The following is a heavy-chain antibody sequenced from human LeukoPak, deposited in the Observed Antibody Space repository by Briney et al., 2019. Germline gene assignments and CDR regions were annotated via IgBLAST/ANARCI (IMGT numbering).Heavy chain of an antibody. CDR2: INPSGGST. Sequence: GASVKVSCKASGHTFTSYNMHWVRQAPGQGPEWMGIINPSGGSTSYAQKFQGRVTMTRDTSTSTAYMELSSLRSEDTAVYYCTGQEKYYYYGMDVWGQGTTVTVSS. J-gene: IGHJ6*02. CDR1: GHTFTSYN. V-gene: IGHV1-46*01. CDR3: TGQEKYYYYGMDV.